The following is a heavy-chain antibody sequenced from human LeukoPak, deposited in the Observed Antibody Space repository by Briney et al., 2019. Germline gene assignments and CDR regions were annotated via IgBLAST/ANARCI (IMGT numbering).Heavy chain of an antibody. J-gene: IGHJ6*02. CDR3: AKYVSAKGPPYGLDV. D-gene: IGHD2/OR15-2a*01. V-gene: IGHV3-74*01. Sequence: PGGSLRLSCAGSGITFSSYWMHWVRQAPGKGLVWVSRINSDGRSTNYADSVKGRFTISRDNAKNTLYLQMNSLRAEDTAIYYCAKYVSAKGPPYGLDVWGQGTTVTVSS. CDR2: INSDGRST. CDR1: GITFSSYW.